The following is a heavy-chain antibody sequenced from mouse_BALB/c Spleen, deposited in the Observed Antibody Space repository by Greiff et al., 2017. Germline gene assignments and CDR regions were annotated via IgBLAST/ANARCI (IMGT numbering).Heavy chain of an antibody. CDR2: IDPANGNT. J-gene: IGHJ2*01. CDR1: GFNIKDTY. CDR3: VKWAPRFDY. V-gene: IGHV14-3*02. Sequence: EVKLQESGAELVKPGASVKLSCTASGFNIKDTYMHWVKQRPEQGLEWIGRIDPANGNTKYDPKFQGKATITADTSSNTAYLQLSSLTSEDTAVYYCVKWAPRFDYWGQGTTLTVSS.